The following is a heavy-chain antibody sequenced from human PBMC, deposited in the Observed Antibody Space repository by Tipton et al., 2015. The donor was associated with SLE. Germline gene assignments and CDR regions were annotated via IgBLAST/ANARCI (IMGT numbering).Heavy chain of an antibody. J-gene: IGHJ1*01. CDR1: GFTVSSNY. V-gene: IGHV4-4*02. CDR2: IYHSGST. CDR3: ASYCTGGVCWGFQH. Sequence: GSLRLSCAASGFTVSSNYMSWVRQAPGKGLEWIGEIYHSGSTNYNPSLKSRVTISVDKSKNQFSLKLSSVTAADTAVYYCASYCTGGVCWGFQHWGQGTLVTVSS. D-gene: IGHD2-8*02.